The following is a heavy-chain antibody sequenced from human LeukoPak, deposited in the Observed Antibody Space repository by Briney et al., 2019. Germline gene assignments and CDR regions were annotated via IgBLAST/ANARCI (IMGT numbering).Heavy chain of an antibody. Sequence: GESLQISCQGSGYAFTSYWIGWGRRVPGKGRGCMGIIYAGDSETRYSPSFQGQVTFSVDQSINPAYLQWSSLEASDTAMYCCARQSYEPGTANNWFDPWGQGTLVTVSS. CDR3: ARQSYEPGTANNWFDP. J-gene: IGHJ5*02. CDR2: IYAGDSET. V-gene: IGHV5-51*01. D-gene: IGHD1-7*01. CDR1: GYAFTSYW.